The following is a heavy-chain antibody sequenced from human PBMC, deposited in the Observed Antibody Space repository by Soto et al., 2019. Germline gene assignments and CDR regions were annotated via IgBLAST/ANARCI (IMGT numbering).Heavy chain of an antibody. J-gene: IGHJ6*02. Sequence: GASVKVSCKASGGTFSSYAISWVRQSPGQGLECMGGIIPIFGTAKYAQKFQGRVTITADESTSTAYMELSSLRSEDTAVYYCARVAAAPGTSSYYSGTDVWGQGTTVTLS. CDR2: IIPIFGTA. V-gene: IGHV1-69*13. D-gene: IGHD6-13*01. CDR1: GGTFSSYA. CDR3: ARVAAAPGTSSYYSGTDV.